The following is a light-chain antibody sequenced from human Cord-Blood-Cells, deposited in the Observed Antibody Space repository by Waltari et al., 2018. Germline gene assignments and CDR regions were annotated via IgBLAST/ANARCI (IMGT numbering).Light chain of an antibody. CDR3: CSYAGSSTSYV. J-gene: IGLJ1*01. CDR1: SRDVGGYDL. CDR2: EGS. Sequence: QSALTQPASVSGSPGQLITISCTGTSRDVGGYDLFLWYQPHPVKAPKLMIYEGSKRPSGVSNRFSGSKSGNTASLTISGLQAEDEADYYCCSYAGSSTSYVFGTGTKVTVL. V-gene: IGLV2-23*01.